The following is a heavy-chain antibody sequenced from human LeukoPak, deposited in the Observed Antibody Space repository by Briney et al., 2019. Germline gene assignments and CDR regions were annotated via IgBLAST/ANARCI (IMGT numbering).Heavy chain of an antibody. Sequence: GSLRLSCSASGFNFNYFAMSWVRQAPGKGLEWVANIKQDGSEKYYVDSVKGRFTISRDNAKNSLYLQMNSLRAEDTAVYYCARDGRFFTMIRLPTGYWGQGTLVTVSS. D-gene: IGHD3-22*01. V-gene: IGHV3-7*01. J-gene: IGHJ4*02. CDR3: ARDGRFFTMIRLPTGY. CDR2: IKQDGSEK. CDR1: GFNFNYFA.